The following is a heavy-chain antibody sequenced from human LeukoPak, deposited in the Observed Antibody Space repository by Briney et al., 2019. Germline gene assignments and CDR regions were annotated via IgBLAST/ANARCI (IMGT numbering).Heavy chain of an antibody. CDR1: GGSISSTSDY. Sequence: SETLSLTCTVSGGSISSTSDYWGWIRQSPGKGLEWIGYIYYSGSTNYKPSLKSRVTISVDTSKNQFSLKLSSVTAADTAMYYCARLRRVGATPFDYWGQGTLVTVSS. J-gene: IGHJ4*02. CDR2: IYYSGST. CDR3: ARLRRVGATPFDY. V-gene: IGHV4-61*05. D-gene: IGHD1-26*01.